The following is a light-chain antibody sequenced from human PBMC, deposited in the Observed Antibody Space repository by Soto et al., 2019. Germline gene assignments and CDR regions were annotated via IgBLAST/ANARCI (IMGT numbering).Light chain of an antibody. CDR3: QQYNNWPPYT. Sequence: EIVMTQSPTTLSVSPGESVTLSCRASQSVGSDLAWYQQIPGQAPRLLIYDASTRATGIPARFSGSGSATEFTLTISSLQSEDFAVYYCQQYNNWPPYTFGQGTKLEIK. J-gene: IGKJ2*01. CDR1: QSVGSD. CDR2: DAS. V-gene: IGKV3-15*01.